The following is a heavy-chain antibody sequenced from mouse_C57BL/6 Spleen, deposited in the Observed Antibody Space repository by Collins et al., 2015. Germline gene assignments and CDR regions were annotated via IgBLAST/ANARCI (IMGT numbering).Heavy chain of an antibody. Sequence: QVQLQQPGAELVMPGASVKLSCKASGYTFTSYWMHWVKQRPGQGLEWIGEIDPSDSYTNYNQKFKGKSTLTVDKSSSTAYMQLSSLTSEDSAVYYCARMVAAMDYWGQGTSVTVSS. CDR3: ARMVAAMDY. V-gene: IGHV1-69*01. CDR1: GYTFTSYW. CDR2: IDPSDSYT. J-gene: IGHJ4*01. D-gene: IGHD1-1*02.